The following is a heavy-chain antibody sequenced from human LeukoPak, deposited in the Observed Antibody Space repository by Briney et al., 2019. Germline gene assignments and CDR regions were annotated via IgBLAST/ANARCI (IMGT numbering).Heavy chain of an antibody. J-gene: IGHJ4*02. CDR1: GGSISSTNW. V-gene: IGHV4-4*02. CDR2: IYHSGST. Sequence: SETLSLTCAVSGGSISSTNWWSWVRQPPGKGLEWIGEIYHSGSTNYNPSLKSRVTISVDKSKNQVSLKLSSVSVADTAVYYCARGLIDTGRSRFHGWGQGTLVTVSS. CDR3: ARGLIDTGRSRFHG. D-gene: IGHD3-10*01.